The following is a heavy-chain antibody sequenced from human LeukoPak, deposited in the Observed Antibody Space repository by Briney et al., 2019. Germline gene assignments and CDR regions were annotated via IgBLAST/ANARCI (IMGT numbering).Heavy chain of an antibody. J-gene: IGHJ4*02. V-gene: IGHV1-46*01. CDR3: ATGKVKITRVGATTFDY. Sequence: GASVKVSCKASGYTFTSYYMHWVRQAPGQGLEWMGIINPSGGSTSYAQKFQGRVTMTRDMSTSTVYMELSSLRSEDTAVYYCATGKVKITRVGATTFDYWGQGTLVTVSS. CDR1: GYTFTSYY. CDR2: INPSGGST. D-gene: IGHD1-26*01.